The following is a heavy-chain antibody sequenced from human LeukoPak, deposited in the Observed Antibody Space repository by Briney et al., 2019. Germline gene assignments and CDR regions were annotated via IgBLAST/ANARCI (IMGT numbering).Heavy chain of an antibody. CDR2: IWYDGSNK. J-gene: IGHJ4*02. CDR3: ARDRGNRYFDS. D-gene: IGHD4-23*01. CDR1: GLTFTNHG. Sequence: GGSLRLSCAASGLTFTNHGFHWVRQAPGKGLEWVSMIWYDGSNKLYADSVRGRFTISRDNSKNTVFLQMDNLRAEDTAVYFCARDRGNRYFDSAGQGTLVTVSS. V-gene: IGHV3-30*02.